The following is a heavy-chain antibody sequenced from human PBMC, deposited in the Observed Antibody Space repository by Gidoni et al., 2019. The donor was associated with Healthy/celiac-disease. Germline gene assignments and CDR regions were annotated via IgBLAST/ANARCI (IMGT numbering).Heavy chain of an antibody. CDR1: GGSFSGYY. CDR2: INHSGST. J-gene: IGHJ4*02. Sequence: QVQLQQWGAGLLKPPETLSLTCAVYGGSFSGYYWSWIRQPPGKGLEWIGEINHSGSTNYNPSLKSRVTISVDTSKNQFSLKLSSVTAADTAVYYCARGTTYYYGSGSYLPGVYWGQGTLVTVSS. V-gene: IGHV4-34*01. CDR3: ARGTTYYYGSGSYLPGVY. D-gene: IGHD3-10*01.